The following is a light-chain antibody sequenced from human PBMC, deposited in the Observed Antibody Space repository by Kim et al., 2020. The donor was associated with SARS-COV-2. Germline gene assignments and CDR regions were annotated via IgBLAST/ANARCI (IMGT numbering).Light chain of an antibody. CDR3: QQYTTSPPAYT. CDR2: GAS. CDR1: QRISREF. Sequence: PGERATLSCRASQRISREFLVWYQQIPGQPPRLLIFGASNRAAGIPDRFSGGGSGTDFTLTITRLEPADSAVYYCQQYTTSPPAYTFGQGTKLEI. J-gene: IGKJ2*01. V-gene: IGKV3-20*01.